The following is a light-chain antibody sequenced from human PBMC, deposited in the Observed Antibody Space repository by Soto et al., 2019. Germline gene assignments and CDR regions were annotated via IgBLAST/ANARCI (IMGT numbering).Light chain of an antibody. CDR3: SSHTITNTRV. Sequence: QSVLTQPASVSGSPGQSIAISCTGTISDVGTYDYVSWYQQHPNRAPKLMIYEVRNRPSGVSNRFSGSKSVNTATLTISGLQAGDEADYYCSSHTITNTRVFGTGTKVTVL. CDR1: ISDVGTYDY. V-gene: IGLV2-14*03. J-gene: IGLJ1*01. CDR2: EVR.